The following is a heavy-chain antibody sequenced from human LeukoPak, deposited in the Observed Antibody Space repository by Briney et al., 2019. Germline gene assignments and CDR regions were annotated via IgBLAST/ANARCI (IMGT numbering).Heavy chain of an antibody. D-gene: IGHD2-2*01. CDR2: IYYSGST. Sequence: PSETLSLTCTVSAGSISSYYWSWIRQPPGKGLEWIGYIYYSGSTNYNPSLKSRVTISVDTSKNQFSLKLSSVTAADTAVYYCAREFIVVVPAATDNWFDPWGQGTLVTVSS. J-gene: IGHJ5*02. CDR3: AREFIVVVPAATDNWFDP. V-gene: IGHV4-59*01. CDR1: AGSISSYY.